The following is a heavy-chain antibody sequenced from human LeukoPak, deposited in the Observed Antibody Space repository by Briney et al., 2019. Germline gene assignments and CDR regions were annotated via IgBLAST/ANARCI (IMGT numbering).Heavy chain of an antibody. CDR3: ALLGVFGDILTGQKYFDY. D-gene: IGHD3-9*01. J-gene: IGHJ4*02. Sequence: VSSLTLPYPPCGWTLSSYGMLWLRQAPAKVLKRVAVVWLDGSNKYYADSVKGRFTISRDNSKNTLYLQMNSLRAEDTAVYYCALLGVFGDILTGQKYFDYWGQGTLVTVSS. CDR1: GWTLSSYG. V-gene: IGHV3-33*01. CDR2: VWLDGSNK.